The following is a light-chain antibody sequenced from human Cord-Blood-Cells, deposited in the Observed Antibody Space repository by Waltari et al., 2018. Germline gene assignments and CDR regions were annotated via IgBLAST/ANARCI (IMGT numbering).Light chain of an antibody. CDR2: AAS. CDR1: QGISSY. CDR3: QQYYSYPFT. J-gene: IGKJ3*01. V-gene: IGKV1-8*01. Sequence: AIRMTQSPSSFSASTGDRVTNTWRASQGISSYLDWYQQKPGKAPKLLIYAASTFQSGVPSRFSGSGSGTDFTLTISCLQSEDFATYYCQQYYSYPFTFGPGTKVDIK.